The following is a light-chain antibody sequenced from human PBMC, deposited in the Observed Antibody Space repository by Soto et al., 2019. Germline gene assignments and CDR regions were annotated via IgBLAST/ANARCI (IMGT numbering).Light chain of an antibody. J-gene: IGKJ1*01. CDR1: QSVSNSY. V-gene: IGKV3-20*01. CDR3: QQCGSSPS. CDR2: DTS. Sequence: EIVLTQSPGTLSLSPGERATLSCRASQSVSNSYLAWYQQKPGQAPRLLIYDTSSRATGIPDRFSGSGSGTDFTLAISRLEPEDFAVYYCQQCGSSPSFGQGTKVDIK.